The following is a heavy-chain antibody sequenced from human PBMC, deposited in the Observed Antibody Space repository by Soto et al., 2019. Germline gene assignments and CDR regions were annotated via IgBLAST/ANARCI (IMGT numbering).Heavy chain of an antibody. CDR2: ISGSGGST. J-gene: IGHJ4*02. D-gene: IGHD6-19*01. V-gene: IGHV3-23*01. CDR3: AKGPLVIAVAGSDY. Sequence: EVQLLESGGGLVQPGGSLRLSCAASGFTFSSYAMSWVRQAPGKGLEWVSTISGSGGSTYYADSVKGRFTISRDNSKNTLYLHMNSLRAEDTAVYYCAKGPLVIAVAGSDYWGQGTLVTVSS. CDR1: GFTFSSYA.